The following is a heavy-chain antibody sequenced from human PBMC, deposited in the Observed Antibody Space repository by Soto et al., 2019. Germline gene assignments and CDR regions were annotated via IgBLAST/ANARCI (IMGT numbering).Heavy chain of an antibody. CDR1: GGSFSDYY. CDR2: INHSGST. D-gene: IGHD2-21*02. Sequence: QVQLQQWGAGLLKPSETLSLTCAVYGGSFSDYYWNWIRQSPGKGLEWIGKINHSGSTYNPSLKSRVTISLDTSMTQCSLTLSSVTAVDTAVYYCAGPYNCGSSCYPAYSLDSWGQGTMVTVSS. V-gene: IGHV4-34*01. J-gene: IGHJ4*02. CDR3: AGPYNCGSSCYPAYSLDS.